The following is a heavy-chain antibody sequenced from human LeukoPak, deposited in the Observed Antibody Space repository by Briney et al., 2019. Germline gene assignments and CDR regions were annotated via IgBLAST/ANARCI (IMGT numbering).Heavy chain of an antibody. CDR3: AREVGNFDWLFEA. CDR2: ISHHGSDE. V-gene: IGHV3-30*03. Sequence: PGGSLRLSCAASGFTFSTCGMHWVRLAPGKGLEWVALISHHGSDEYYADSVKGRFTISRDNSKNMLYLQMNRLRAEDTAVYYCAREVGNFDWLFEAWGQGTLVTVSS. CDR1: GFTFSTCG. J-gene: IGHJ5*02. D-gene: IGHD3-9*01.